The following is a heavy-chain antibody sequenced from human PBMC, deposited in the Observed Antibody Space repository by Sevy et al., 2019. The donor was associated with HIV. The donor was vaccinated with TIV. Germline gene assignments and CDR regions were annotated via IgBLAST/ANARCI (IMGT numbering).Heavy chain of an antibody. Sequence: SETLSLTCHVSGGSINSFFWSWFRQSPGKGLEWIGYVYYSGTIEYNPSLRSRVTISADTSTKHFSMKLPSVTAAGTAVYYCASDSAVVQRALVSWGQGTLVTVSS. V-gene: IGHV4-59*01. CDR1: GGSINSFF. CDR3: ASDSAVVQRALVS. J-gene: IGHJ4*02. D-gene: IGHD3-16*02. CDR2: VYYSGTI.